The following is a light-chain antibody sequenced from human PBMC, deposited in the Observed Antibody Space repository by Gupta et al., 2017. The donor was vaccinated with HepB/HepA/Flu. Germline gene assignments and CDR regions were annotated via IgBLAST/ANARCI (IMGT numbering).Light chain of an antibody. CDR2: GAS. CDR1: QSVSSN. CDR3: QQYNNWPPLT. Sequence: EIVMTQSPATLSVSPGERATLSCRASQSVSSNLAWYQQKPGQAPRLLIYGASTRATGIPARFSGSGSGTEFTLTISSRQSEDFAGYYCQQYNNWPPLTFGGGTKVEIK. V-gene: IGKV3-15*01. J-gene: IGKJ4*01.